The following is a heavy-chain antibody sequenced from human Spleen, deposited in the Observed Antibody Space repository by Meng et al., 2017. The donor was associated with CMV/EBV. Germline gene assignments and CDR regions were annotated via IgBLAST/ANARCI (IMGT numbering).Heavy chain of an antibody. D-gene: IGHD2-2*01. Sequence: SVKVSCKASGGTFSSYTISWVRQAPGQGLEWMGRIIPILGIANYAQKFQGRVTITADKSTSTAYMELSSLRSEDTAVYYCARDSRDTPRFVVVPAAKGHYYYYGMDVWGQGTTVTVSS. V-gene: IGHV1-69*04. CDR3: ARDSRDTPRFVVVPAAKGHYYYYGMDV. J-gene: IGHJ6*02. CDR2: IIPILGIA. CDR1: GGTFSSYT.